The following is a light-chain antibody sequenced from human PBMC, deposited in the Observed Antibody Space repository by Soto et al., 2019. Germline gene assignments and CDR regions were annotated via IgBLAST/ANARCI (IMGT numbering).Light chain of an antibody. CDR2: DAS. CDR3: QHRGN. CDR1: QSVSSY. J-gene: IGKJ2*01. Sequence: EIVLTQSPATLSLSPGERATLSCRASQSVSSYLAWYQQKPGQAPRLLIYDASNRATGIPARFSGSGSGTDFTLTISSLEPEDFAVYFCQHRGNFGQGTKLEIK. V-gene: IGKV3-11*01.